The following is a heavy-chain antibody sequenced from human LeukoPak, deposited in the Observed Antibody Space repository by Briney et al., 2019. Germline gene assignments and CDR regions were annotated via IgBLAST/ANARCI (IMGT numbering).Heavy chain of an antibody. J-gene: IGHJ6*03. CDR1: GYTFTSYD. Sequence: ASVKVSCKASGYTFTSYDINWVRQATGQGLEWMGWMNPNSGNTGYAQKFQGRVTMTRNTSISTAYMELSSLRSEDTAVYYCARGQGRRYCSSTSCYPKSYYYYMDVWGKGTTVTISS. CDR3: ARGQGRRYCSSTSCYPKSYYYYMDV. CDR2: MNPNSGNT. V-gene: IGHV1-8*01. D-gene: IGHD2-2*01.